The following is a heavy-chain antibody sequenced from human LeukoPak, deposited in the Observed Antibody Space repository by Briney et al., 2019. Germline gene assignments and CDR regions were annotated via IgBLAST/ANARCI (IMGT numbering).Heavy chain of an antibody. J-gene: IGHJ3*01. V-gene: IGHV3-7*01. Sequence: GGSLRLSCAASGFTFSTYWVSWVRQAPGKGLEWVANIKPDGSQEHYVDSVTGRFTISRDNAKNSLYLQLNSLRDEDTAVYYCAREVGSPAVRSAFDLWGQGTMVTVSS. D-gene: IGHD2-15*01. CDR1: GFTFSTYW. CDR2: IKPDGSQE. CDR3: AREVGSPAVRSAFDL.